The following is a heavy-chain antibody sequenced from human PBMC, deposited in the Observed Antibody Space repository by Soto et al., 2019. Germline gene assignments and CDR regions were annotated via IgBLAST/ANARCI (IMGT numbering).Heavy chain of an antibody. CDR1: GYRFTTYG. V-gene: IGHV1-18*04. D-gene: IGHD7-27*01. CDR2: ISTYNGNT. Sequence: QVQLLQSGAEVKKPGASVKVSCKASGYRFTTYGITWVRLAPGQGLEWLGGISTYNGNTDYAQNLQDRVTMTTETSTSTADMEVTSLTSDDTAVYYCARGLGTNGLDVWGQGTTVTVSS. J-gene: IGHJ6*02. CDR3: ARGLGTNGLDV.